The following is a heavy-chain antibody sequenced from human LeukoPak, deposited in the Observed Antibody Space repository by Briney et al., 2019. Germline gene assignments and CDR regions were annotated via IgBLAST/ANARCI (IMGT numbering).Heavy chain of an antibody. D-gene: IGHD1-26*01. J-gene: IGHJ4*02. CDR2: TYLGDSDT. CDR1: GYTFFRYW. CDR3: ARSGSSDSHFDY. V-gene: IGHV5-51*01. Sequence: HGESLKISCEGSGYTFFRYWIGWLRQMPGKGLEWMGITYLGDSDTRYSPSFQGQVTISADKSISTAYLQWSSLKASDTAMYYCARSGSSDSHFDYWGQGTLVTVSS.